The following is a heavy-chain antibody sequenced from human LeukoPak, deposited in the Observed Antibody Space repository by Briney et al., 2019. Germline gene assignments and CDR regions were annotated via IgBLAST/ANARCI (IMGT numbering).Heavy chain of an antibody. CDR2: INHSGST. CDR3: ARVKQWLVGRDSSYYGMDV. V-gene: IGHV4-34*01. J-gene: IGHJ6*02. D-gene: IGHD6-19*01. Sequence: PSETLSLTCAVYGGSFSGYYWSWIRQPPGEGLEWIGEINHSGSTNYNPSLKSRITTSVDTSKNQFSLKLSSVTAADTAVYYCARVKQWLVGRDSSYYGMDVWGQGTTVTVSS. CDR1: GGSFSGYY.